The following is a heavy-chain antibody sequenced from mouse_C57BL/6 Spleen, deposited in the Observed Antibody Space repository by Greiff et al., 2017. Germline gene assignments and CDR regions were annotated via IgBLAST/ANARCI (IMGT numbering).Heavy chain of an antibody. V-gene: IGHV5-9-1*02. J-gene: IGHJ1*03. CDR2: ISSGGDYI. CDR3: TRGDYGSSYGYFDV. Sequence: EVKVEESGEGLVKPGGSLKLSCAASGFTFSSYAMSWVRQTPEKRLEWVAYISSGGDYIYYADTVKGRFTISRDNARNTLYLQMSSLKSEDTAMYYCTRGDYGSSYGYFDVWGTGTTVTVSS. D-gene: IGHD1-1*01. CDR1: GFTFSSYA.